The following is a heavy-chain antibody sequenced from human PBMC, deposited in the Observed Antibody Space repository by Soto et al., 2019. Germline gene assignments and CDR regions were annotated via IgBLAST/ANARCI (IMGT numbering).Heavy chain of an antibody. V-gene: IGHV3-30-3*01. CDR3: ARALYCTSTSCYIAVSVLGMDV. D-gene: IGHD2-2*02. CDR2: ISYDGSNK. Sequence: QVQLVESGGGVVQPGRSLRLSCVASGFTFSNYAMHWVRQAPGKGLERVSVISYDGSNKYFAASVKGRFTLSRDNSKNTLYLQMNSLRPEDTAVYYCARALYCTSTSCYIAVSVLGMDVWGQGTTVTVSS. CDR1: GFTFSNYA. J-gene: IGHJ6*02.